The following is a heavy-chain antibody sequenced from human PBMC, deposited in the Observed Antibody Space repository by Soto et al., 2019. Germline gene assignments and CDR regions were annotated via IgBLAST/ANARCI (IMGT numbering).Heavy chain of an antibody. CDR1: GYSFTSYW. CDR3: ARDYPKYYDFWSGPYGMDV. D-gene: IGHD3-3*01. V-gene: IGHV5-51*01. J-gene: IGHJ6*02. CDR2: IYPGDSDT. Sequence: GESLKISCKGSGYSFTSYWIGWVRQMPGKGLEWMGIIYPGDSDTRYSPSFQGQVTISADKSISTAYLQWSSLTAADTAVYYCARDYPKYYDFWSGPYGMDVWGQGTTVTVSS.